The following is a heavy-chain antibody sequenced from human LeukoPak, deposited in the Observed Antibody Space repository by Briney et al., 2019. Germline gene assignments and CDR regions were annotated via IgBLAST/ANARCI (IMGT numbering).Heavy chain of an antibody. CDR1: GFTFSSYE. CDR2: ISSSGSPI. D-gene: IGHD1-26*01. J-gene: IGHJ4*02. CDR3: ARDAVRSGEFDH. Sequence: GGSLRLSCAASGFTFSSYEMNWVRQAPGKGLEWVSYISSSGSPIYYADSVKGRFTISRDNAKNSLYLQMNSLRAKDTAVYYCARDAVRSGEFDHWGQGTLVTVSS. V-gene: IGHV3-48*03.